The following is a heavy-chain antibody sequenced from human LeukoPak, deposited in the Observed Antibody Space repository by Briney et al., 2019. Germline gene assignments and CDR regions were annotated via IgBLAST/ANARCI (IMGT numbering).Heavy chain of an antibody. CDR3: AREQWSERYFNL. Sequence: GESLKISCKCSGYSFTTHWIGWVRQMPGKGLEWMGVIYPGDSDTRYSPSFQGQVTISADKSVSTAYLKWISLKASDSAIYYCAREQWSERYFNLWGRGTLVTVSS. CDR2: IYPGDSDT. J-gene: IGHJ2*01. D-gene: IGHD6-19*01. V-gene: IGHV5-51*01. CDR1: GYSFTTHW.